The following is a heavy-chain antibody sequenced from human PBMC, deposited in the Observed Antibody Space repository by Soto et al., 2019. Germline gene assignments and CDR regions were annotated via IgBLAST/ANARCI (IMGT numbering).Heavy chain of an antibody. J-gene: IGHJ6*02. Sequence: ASETLSLTCTVSGGSISSYYWSWIRQPPGKGLEWIGYIYYSGSTNYNPSLKSRVTISVDTSKSQFSLKLSSVTAADTAVYYCARDRSGYDWGYGLNYYYGMDVWGQGTTVTVSS. CDR1: GGSISSYY. V-gene: IGHV4-59*01. D-gene: IGHD5-12*01. CDR3: ARDRSGYDWGYGLNYYYGMDV. CDR2: IYYSGST.